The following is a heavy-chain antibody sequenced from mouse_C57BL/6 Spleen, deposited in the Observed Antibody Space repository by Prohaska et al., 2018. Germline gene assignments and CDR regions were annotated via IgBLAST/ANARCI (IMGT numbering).Heavy chain of an antibody. Sequence: HGKSLEWIGDINPNNGGTSYNQKFKGKATLTVDKSSSTAYMELRSLTSEDSAVYYCARTGGYAMDYWGQGTSVTVSS. V-gene: IGHV1-26*01. J-gene: IGHJ4*01. CDR2: INPNNGGT. CDR3: ARTGGYAMDY.